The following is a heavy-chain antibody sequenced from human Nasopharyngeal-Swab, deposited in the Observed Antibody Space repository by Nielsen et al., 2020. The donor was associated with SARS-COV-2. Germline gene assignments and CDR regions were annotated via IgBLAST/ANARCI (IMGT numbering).Heavy chain of an antibody. CDR2: FDPRGDST. CDR3: ARDSDNWAIDY. V-gene: IGHV1-46*01. D-gene: IGHD1-1*01. J-gene: IGHJ4*02. CDR1: GYTFTGHN. Sequence: ASVKVSYKASGYTFTGHNMHWVRQAPGQGLEWMAIFDPRGDSTSHAQKFQGRLTMSTDTTTSTVYMELSSLRADDAAVYYCARDSDNWAIDYWGQGTLVTVSP.